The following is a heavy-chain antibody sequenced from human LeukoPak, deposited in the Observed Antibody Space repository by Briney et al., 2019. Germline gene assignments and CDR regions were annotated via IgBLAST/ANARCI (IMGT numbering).Heavy chain of an antibody. V-gene: IGHV3-53*01. J-gene: IGHJ4*02. Sequence: GGSLRLSCAASGFIVSANYMNWVRQAPGKGLEWVSVIYSGGSPYYADSVKGRFTISRDNSKNTLYLQMNSLRAEDTAVYYCARRGDGGRSFDYWGQGTLVTVSS. CDR1: GFIVSANY. CDR3: ARRGDGGRSFDY. CDR2: IYSGGSP. D-gene: IGHD4-23*01.